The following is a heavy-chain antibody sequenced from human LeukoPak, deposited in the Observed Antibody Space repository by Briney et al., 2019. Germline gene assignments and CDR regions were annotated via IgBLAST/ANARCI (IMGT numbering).Heavy chain of an antibody. Sequence: SETLSLTCTVSGGSISSYYWSWIRQPPGKGLEWLGYIYYSGSTNYNPSLKSRVTISVDTSKNQFSLKLSSVTAADTAVYYCARDAGDSNHAPSYGMDVWGQGTTVTVSS. D-gene: IGHD4-11*01. J-gene: IGHJ6*02. CDR2: IYYSGST. CDR1: GGSISSYY. V-gene: IGHV4-59*01. CDR3: ARDAGDSNHAPSYGMDV.